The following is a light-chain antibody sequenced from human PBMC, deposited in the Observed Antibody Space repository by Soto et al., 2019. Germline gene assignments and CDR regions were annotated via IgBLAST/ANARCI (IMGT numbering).Light chain of an antibody. CDR1: QSITRW. CDR3: QQYNSYAT. CDR2: DAS. J-gene: IGKJ1*01. V-gene: IGKV1-5*01. Sequence: DIPMTQSPSTLSASVGDRVTITCRASQSITRWLAWYQQRPGKAPKLLIYDASNLESGVPSRFSGSGSGTEFTLTISSLQPEYFATDYCQQYNSYATFGQGTKVDIK.